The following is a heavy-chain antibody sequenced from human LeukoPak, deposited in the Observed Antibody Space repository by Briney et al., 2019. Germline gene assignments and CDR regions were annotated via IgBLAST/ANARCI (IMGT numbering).Heavy chain of an antibody. J-gene: IGHJ6*02. CDR1: GFTFSSYG. V-gene: IGHV3-30*18. CDR3: AKDRGWYLGGMDV. CDR2: ISYDGSNK. Sequence: PGGSLRLSCAASGFTFSSYGMHWGRQAPGKGLEWVAVISYDGSNKYYADSVKGRFTISRDNSKNTLYLQMNSLRAEDTAVYYCAKDRGWYLGGMDVCGQGTTFTVSS. D-gene: IGHD6-19*01.